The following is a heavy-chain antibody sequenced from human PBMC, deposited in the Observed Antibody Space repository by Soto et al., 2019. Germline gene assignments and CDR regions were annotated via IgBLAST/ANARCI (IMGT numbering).Heavy chain of an antibody. CDR2: INPNSGGT. CDR3: ARGDIVATIKEAGGGNWFDP. Sequence: QVQLVQSGAEVKKPGASVKVSCKASGYTFTGYYMHWVRQAPGQGLEWMGWINPNSGGTNYAQKLQGWVTMTRDTAISTAYMELSRLRSDDTAVYYCARGDIVATIKEAGGGNWFDPWGQGTLVTVSS. CDR1: GYTFTGYY. D-gene: IGHD5-12*01. J-gene: IGHJ5*02. V-gene: IGHV1-2*04.